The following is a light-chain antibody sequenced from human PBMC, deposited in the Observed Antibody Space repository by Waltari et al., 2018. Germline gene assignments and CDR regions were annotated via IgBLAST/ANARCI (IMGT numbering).Light chain of an antibody. V-gene: IGLV1-51*01. CDR3: STGDYRLSAGV. Sequence: QSVLTQPPSVSAAPGQKVTISCSGSTSNIGNYFVSWFQQLPGTAPKLLIYDNHKRPSGLPDRFAGSKSDSSGTVDIAELQTGDEATYYCSTGDYRLSAGVVGGGTKLTGL. CDR1: TSNIGNYF. J-gene: IGLJ3*02. CDR2: DNH.